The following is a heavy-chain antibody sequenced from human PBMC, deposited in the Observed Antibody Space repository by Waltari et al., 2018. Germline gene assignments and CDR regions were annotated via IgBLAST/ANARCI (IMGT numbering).Heavy chain of an antibody. CDR1: GGSFSGYY. J-gene: IGHJ6*03. CDR3: ARRTVTMVQGVIIGYYYYYYMDV. D-gene: IGHD3-10*01. CDR2: INHSGST. Sequence: QVQLQQWGAGLLKPSETLSLTCAVYGGSFSGYYWSWIRQPPGKGLAWIGEINHSGSTNYNPSLRSRVTISVDTSKNQFSLKLSSVTAADTAVYYWARRTVTMVQGVIIGYYYYYYMDVWGKGTTVTVSS. V-gene: IGHV4-34*01.